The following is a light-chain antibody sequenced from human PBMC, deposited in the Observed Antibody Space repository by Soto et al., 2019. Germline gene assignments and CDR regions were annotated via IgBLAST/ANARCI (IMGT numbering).Light chain of an antibody. CDR1: QTVTGA. J-gene: IGKJ2*01. V-gene: IGKV3-15*01. Sequence: EILMTQSTAILSVSPGERATLSCRASQTVTGALAWYQQKPGQAPRLLIYGASTRASGIPDRFSGSGSGTEFTLTISSLQSEDFAVYYCQQYNDWPPYTFGQGTNVEIK. CDR2: GAS. CDR3: QQYNDWPPYT.